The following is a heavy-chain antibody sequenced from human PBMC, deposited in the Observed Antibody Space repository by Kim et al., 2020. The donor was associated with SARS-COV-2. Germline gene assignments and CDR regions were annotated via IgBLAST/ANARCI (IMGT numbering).Heavy chain of an antibody. CDR1: GGSFSGYY. D-gene: IGHD6-13*01. CDR2: INHSGST. CDR3: AISGYSSSDYQFYFEY. Sequence: SETLSLTCAIYGGSFSGYYWNWIRQPPGKGLEWIGEINHSGSTNYNPSLKSRVTISVDTSKNQFSLKLRSVTAADTAVYYCAISGYSSSDYQFYFEYWG. J-gene: IGHJ4*01. V-gene: IGHV4-34*01.